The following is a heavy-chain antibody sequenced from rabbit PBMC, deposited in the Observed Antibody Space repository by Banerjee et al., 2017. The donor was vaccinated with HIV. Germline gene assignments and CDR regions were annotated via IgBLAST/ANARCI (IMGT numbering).Heavy chain of an antibody. V-gene: IGHV1S45*01. D-gene: IGHD1-1*01. CDR1: GFSFSSSYY. J-gene: IGHJ4*01. CDR3: ARDDDSSIGYVLNL. Sequence: QEQLEESGGDLVKPEGSLTLTCTGSGFSFSSSYYMCWVRQAPGKGLELIACVYSSSGTPWYASWAKGRFTISKTSSTTVTLQMTSLTAADSATYFCARDDDSSIGYVLNLWGPGTLVTVS. CDR2: VYSSSGTP.